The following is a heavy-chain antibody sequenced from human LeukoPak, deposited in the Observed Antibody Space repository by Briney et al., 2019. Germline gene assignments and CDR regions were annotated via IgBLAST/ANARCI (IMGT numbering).Heavy chain of an antibody. CDR2: ISIGGETT. J-gene: IGHJ4*02. CDR3: AKSREQPWNFDY. CDR1: GFTFSSYG. D-gene: IGHD5-18*01. Sequence: TGGSLRLSCAASGFTFSSYGMAWVRQAPGKGLEWVSAISIGGETTYYADSVKGRFTFSRDNSKNTLYLQMNSLRAEDTAVYYCAKSREQPWNFDYWGQGTLVTVSS. V-gene: IGHV3-23*01.